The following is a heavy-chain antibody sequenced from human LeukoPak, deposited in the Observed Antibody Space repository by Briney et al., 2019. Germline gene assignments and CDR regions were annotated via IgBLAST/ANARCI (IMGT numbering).Heavy chain of an antibody. CDR1: GFTFDDYA. D-gene: IGHD3-10*01. CDR3: AKDLSSYYGSGSPGLDY. Sequence: GGSLRLSCAASGFTFDDYAMHWVRQAPGKGLEWVSGFNWNSGSIGYADSVKGRFTISRDNAKNSLYLQMNNLRTEDTALYYCAKDLSSYYGSGSPGLDYWGQGTLVTVSS. V-gene: IGHV3-9*01. CDR2: FNWNSGSI. J-gene: IGHJ4*02.